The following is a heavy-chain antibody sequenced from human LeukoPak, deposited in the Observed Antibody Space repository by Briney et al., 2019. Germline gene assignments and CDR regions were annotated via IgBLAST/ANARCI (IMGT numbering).Heavy chain of an antibody. CDR1: GFTFSSYV. V-gene: IGHV3-30-3*01. D-gene: IGHD4-17*01. Sequence: GGSLRLSCVASGFTFSSYVMHWVRQAPGKGLEWVANISFDGSKIYYADSVKGRFTISRDNSKTTLYPQMNSLRDGDTAVYYCARQRTTGPWYFDLWGGGTVVTVSS. CDR2: ISFDGSKI. CDR3: ARQRTTGPWYFDL. J-gene: IGHJ2*01.